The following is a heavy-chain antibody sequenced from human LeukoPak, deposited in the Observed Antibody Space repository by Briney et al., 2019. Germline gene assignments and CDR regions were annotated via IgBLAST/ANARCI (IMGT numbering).Heavy chain of an antibody. V-gene: IGHV3-48*01. D-gene: IGHD6-13*01. CDR2: ISSRSTII. CDR1: GFTFSSYG. J-gene: IGHJ5*02. Sequence: GGSLRLSCAASGFTFSSYGMHWVRQAPGKGLEWVSYISSRSTIIHYADSVKGRFTISRDDAKNSLYLQMNSLRVEDTAVYYCAKVPRQHDNWFDPWGQGTLVTVSS. CDR3: AKVPRQHDNWFDP.